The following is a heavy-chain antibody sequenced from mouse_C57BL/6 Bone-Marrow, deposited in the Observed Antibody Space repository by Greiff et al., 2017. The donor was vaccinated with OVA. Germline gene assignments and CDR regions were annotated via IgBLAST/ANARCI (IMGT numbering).Heavy chain of an antibody. J-gene: IGHJ2*01. D-gene: IGHD4-1*01. V-gene: IGHV1-53*01. Sequence: QQSGTELVKPGASGYTFTSYWMHWVKQRPGQGLEWIGNINPSNGGTNYNEKFKSKATLTVDKSSSTAYMQLSSLTSEDSAVYYCARVTGTWYFDYWGQGTTLTVSS. CDR2: INPSNGGT. CDR3: ARVTGTWYFDY. CDR1: GYTFTSYW.